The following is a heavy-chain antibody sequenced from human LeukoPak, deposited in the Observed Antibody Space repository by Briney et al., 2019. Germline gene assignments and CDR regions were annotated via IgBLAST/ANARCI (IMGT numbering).Heavy chain of an antibody. CDR1: GFSFSSYW. V-gene: IGHV3-74*01. CDR3: ARGGYYDSSGYSDY. Sequence: GGSLRLSCAASGFSFSSYWMYWVRQAPGKGLVWVSRINSDGSSISYADSVKGRFTISRDNAKNTLYLQVNSLRAEDTAVYYCARGGYYDSSGYSDYWGQGTLVTVSS. D-gene: IGHD3-22*01. CDR2: INSDGSSI. J-gene: IGHJ4*02.